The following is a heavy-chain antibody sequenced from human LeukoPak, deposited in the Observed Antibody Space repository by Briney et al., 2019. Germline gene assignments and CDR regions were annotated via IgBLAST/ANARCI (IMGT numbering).Heavy chain of an antibody. CDR1: GSTFDDYA. CDR3: ARPSVLRFLEWLLGFDY. Sequence: GGSLRLSCAASGSTFDDYAMHWVRQAPGKGLEWVSGISWNSGSIGYADSVKGRFTISRDNAKNSLYLQMNSLRAEDTAVYYCARPSVLRFLEWLLGFDYWGQGTLVTVSS. CDR2: ISWNSGSI. V-gene: IGHV3-9*01. J-gene: IGHJ4*02. D-gene: IGHD3-3*01.